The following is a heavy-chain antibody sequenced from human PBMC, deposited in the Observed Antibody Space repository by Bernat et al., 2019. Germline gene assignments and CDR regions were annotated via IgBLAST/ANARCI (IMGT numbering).Heavy chain of an antibody. J-gene: IGHJ4*02. CDR2: IYSGGST. Sequence: EVQLVESGGGLVQPGGSLRLSCAASGFTVSSNYMSWVRQAPGTGLEWVSVIYSGGSTYYADSVKGRFTISRDNSKNTLYLQMNSLRAEDTAVYYCARDWGIVGATPRVFDWGQGTLVTVSS. D-gene: IGHD1-26*01. CDR3: ARDWGIVGATPRVFD. CDR1: GFTVSSNY. V-gene: IGHV3-66*01.